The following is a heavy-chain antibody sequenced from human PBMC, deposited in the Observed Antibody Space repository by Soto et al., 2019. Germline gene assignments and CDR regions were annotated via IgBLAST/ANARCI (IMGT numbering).Heavy chain of an antibody. Sequence: ASVKVSCKASGGTFSSYAISWVRQAPGQGLEWMGGIIPIFGTANYAQKFQGRVTITADKSTSTAYMELSSLRSEDTAVYYCAINYYDSSGYPTPDYWGQGTLVTVSS. CDR3: AINYYDSSGYPTPDY. V-gene: IGHV1-69*06. J-gene: IGHJ4*02. D-gene: IGHD3-22*01. CDR2: IIPIFGTA. CDR1: GGTFSSYA.